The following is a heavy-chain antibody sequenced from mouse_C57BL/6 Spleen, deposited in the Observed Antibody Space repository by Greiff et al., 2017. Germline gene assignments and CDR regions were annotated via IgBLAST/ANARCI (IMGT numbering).Heavy chain of an antibody. D-gene: IGHD1-1*01. Sequence: EVKLQQSGPELVKPGASVKISCKASGYSFTGYYMNWVKQSPEKSLEWIGEINPSTGGTTYNQKFKAKATLTVDKSSSTAYMQLKSLTSEDSAVYYCARSWDTTVDYWGQGTTLTVSS. J-gene: IGHJ2*01. CDR3: ARSWDTTVDY. CDR1: GYSFTGYY. V-gene: IGHV1-42*01. CDR2: INPSTGGT.